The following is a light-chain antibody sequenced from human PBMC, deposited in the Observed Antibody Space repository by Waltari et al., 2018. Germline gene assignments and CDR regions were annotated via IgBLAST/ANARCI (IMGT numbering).Light chain of an antibody. CDR1: QSLSSY. CDR2: DTS. V-gene: IGKV3-15*01. J-gene: IGKJ4*01. Sequence: EIVMTQSPATLSVSPGERVILSCWASQSLSSYLAWYQQKLGQAPRLLIYDTSTRAPGTPIRFSGGVSGTEFTLTISSLQAEDFAVYYCQQYKTWPLTFGGGTKVEIK. CDR3: QQYKTWPLT.